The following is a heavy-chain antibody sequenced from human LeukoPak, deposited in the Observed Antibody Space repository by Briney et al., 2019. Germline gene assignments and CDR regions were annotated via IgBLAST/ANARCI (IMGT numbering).Heavy chain of an antibody. CDR3: ARLPMIPPWGMDV. V-gene: IGHV4-39*01. Sequence: SETLSLTCTVSGGSISSSSYCWGWIRQPPGKGLEWIGSIYYSGSTYYNPSLKSRVTISVDTSKNQFSLKLSSVTAADTAVYYCARLPMIPPWGMDVWGQGTTVTVSS. CDR2: IYYSGST. J-gene: IGHJ6*02. CDR1: GGSISSSSYC. D-gene: IGHD3-22*01.